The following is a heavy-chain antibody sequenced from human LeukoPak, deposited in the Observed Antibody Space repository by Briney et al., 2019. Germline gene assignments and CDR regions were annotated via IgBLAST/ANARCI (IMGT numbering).Heavy chain of an antibody. V-gene: IGHV3-30*04. D-gene: IGHD2-21*02. CDR3: AKALDGRGHWYERGADY. CDR2: ISYDGSNK. J-gene: IGHJ4*02. Sequence: GGSLRLSCAASGFTFSSYAMHWVRQAPGKGLEWVAVISYDGSNKYYADSVKGRFTISRNNSKNTVYLRMSSLRAEDTAIYYCAKALDGRGHWYERGADYWGQGTLVAVSP. CDR1: GFTFSSYA.